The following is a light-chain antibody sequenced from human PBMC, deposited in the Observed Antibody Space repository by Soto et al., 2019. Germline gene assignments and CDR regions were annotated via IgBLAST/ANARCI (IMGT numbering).Light chain of an antibody. V-gene: IGKV3-15*01. CDR2: GAS. CDR3: QHYNNWPPMYT. J-gene: IGKJ2*01. Sequence: EIVMTQSPATLSLSPGERATLSCRASQSVSSNLAWYQQKPGQTPRLLIYGASTRATGIPARFSGSGSGTEFTLTISSLQSEDFAVYYCQHYNNWPPMYTFGQGTKLEIK. CDR1: QSVSSN.